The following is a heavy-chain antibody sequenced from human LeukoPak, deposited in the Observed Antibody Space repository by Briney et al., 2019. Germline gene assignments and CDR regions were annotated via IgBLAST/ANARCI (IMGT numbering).Heavy chain of an antibody. V-gene: IGHV3-48*03. CDR3: AREDHYDSTDAFDV. CDR1: GFTFSSYE. Sequence: AGGSLRLSCAASGFTFSSYEMNWVCQSPGKGLGWVSYVTSSGATMYYADSVRGRFTISRDNAKNSLYLQMNSLRAEDTAVYYCAREDHYDSTDAFDVWGQGTMVTVSS. J-gene: IGHJ3*01. D-gene: IGHD3-22*01. CDR2: VTSSGATM.